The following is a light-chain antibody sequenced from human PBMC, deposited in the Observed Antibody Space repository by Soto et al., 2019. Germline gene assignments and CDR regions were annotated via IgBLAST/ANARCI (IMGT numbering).Light chain of an antibody. V-gene: IGKV3-20*01. CDR1: QSVSSTY. J-gene: IGKJ3*01. CDR3: QQFGDSHT. Sequence: EIVLTQSPGTLSLSPGERATLSCRASQSVSSTYLVWYQQKPGQAPRLLIYGATSRASGIPDRFSGSGSGIDFTLTISRLEGEDFAVYSYQQFGDSHTFGPGTKVDIK. CDR2: GAT.